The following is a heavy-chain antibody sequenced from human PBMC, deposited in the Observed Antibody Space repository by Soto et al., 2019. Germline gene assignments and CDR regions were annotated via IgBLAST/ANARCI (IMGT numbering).Heavy chain of an antibody. V-gene: IGHV1-18*04. CDR1: GYNFRSFG. CDR3: ARGEGQMNL. CDR2: ISAYNGNT. Sequence: ASVKVSYKASGYNFRSFGISWVRQAPGQSPEWKGGISAYNGNTNYAEKLQDRVTLTKDTSTSTVYMELRSLRSDDTAVYYCARGEGQMNLWGQGSMVTVSS. J-gene: IGHJ6*02.